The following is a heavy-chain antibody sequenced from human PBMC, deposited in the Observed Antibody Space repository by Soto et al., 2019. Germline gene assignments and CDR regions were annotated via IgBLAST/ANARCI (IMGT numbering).Heavy chain of an antibody. CDR1: GFTFNNYA. CDR3: TTDPPSDIVLVPAASFEDYYGMDV. V-gene: IGHV3-23*01. J-gene: IGHJ6*02. CDR2: ISGSGGTT. D-gene: IGHD2-2*01. Sequence: GGSLRLSCAASGFTFNNYAMNWVRQAPGKGLEWVSGISGSGGTTYYADSVKGRFTISRDNSRNTLYLQMISLRAGDTAVYYCTTDPPSDIVLVPAASFEDYYGMDVWGQGTTVTAP.